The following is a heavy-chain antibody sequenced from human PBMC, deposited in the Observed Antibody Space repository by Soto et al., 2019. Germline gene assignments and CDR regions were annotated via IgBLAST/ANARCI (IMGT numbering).Heavy chain of an antibody. V-gene: IGHV4-4*02. D-gene: IGHD1-7*01. CDR2: IYHSGST. CDR1: GGSISSSNW. CDR3: ARLISDNWNYRAYYFDF. J-gene: IGHJ4*02. Sequence: SETLSLTCAVSGGSISSSNWWSWVRQPPGKGLEWIGEIYHSGSTNYNPSLKSRVTVSIDTSKNQFSLNLTSVTAADTAVYYCARLISDNWNYRAYYFDFWGQGAPVTVSS.